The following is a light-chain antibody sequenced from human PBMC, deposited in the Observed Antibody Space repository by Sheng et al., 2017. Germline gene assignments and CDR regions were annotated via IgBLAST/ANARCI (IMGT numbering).Light chain of an antibody. V-gene: IGKV3-11*01. CDR2: GSS. Sequence: VLTQSPGTLSVSPGEGVTLSCRASQTISGNDLAWYQQRPGQAPRLLIFGSSNRATGIPDRFSGSGFGTDFTLTISSLEPEDFAVYYCQHRSNWPPTFGGGTKVEIK. CDR3: QHRSNWPPT. CDR1: QTISGND. J-gene: IGKJ4*01.